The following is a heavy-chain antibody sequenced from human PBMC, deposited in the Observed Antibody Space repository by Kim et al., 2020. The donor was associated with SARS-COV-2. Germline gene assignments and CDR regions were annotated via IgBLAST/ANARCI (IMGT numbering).Heavy chain of an antibody. J-gene: IGHJ4*02. D-gene: IGHD2-2*01. V-gene: IGHV4-31*02. Sequence: PPLKSRVTNSEDTSKNPFSLKLSSVTAADTAVYYCARRVVVVPAATYFDYWGQGTLVTVSS. CDR3: ARRVVVVPAATYFDY.